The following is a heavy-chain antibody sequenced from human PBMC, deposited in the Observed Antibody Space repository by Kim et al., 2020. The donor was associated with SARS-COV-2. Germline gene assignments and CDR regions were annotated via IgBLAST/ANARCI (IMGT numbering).Heavy chain of an antibody. J-gene: IGHJ4*02. CDR1: GFTFSDYW. CDR2: INQDESEK. D-gene: IGHD1-7*01. CDR3: ARAMNYGRQGDF. V-gene: IGHV3-7*05. Sequence: GGSLRLSCAASGFTFSDYWMTWVRQAPGKGLEWVANINQDESEKYYVDSVKGLFTISRDNAKNSLSLQMDILRAEDTAMYYCARAMNYGRQGDFWGQGTL.